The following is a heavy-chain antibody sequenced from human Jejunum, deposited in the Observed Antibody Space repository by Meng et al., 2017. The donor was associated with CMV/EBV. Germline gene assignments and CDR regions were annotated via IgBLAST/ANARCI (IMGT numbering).Heavy chain of an antibody. D-gene: IGHD4/OR15-4a*01. J-gene: IGHJ4*02. CDR1: GDSIRSPNKY. CDR3: ARDPYGGNSGIDY. CDR2: IYYNGNT. V-gene: IGHV4-31*02. Sequence: TVSGDSIRSPNKYWSWIRQHPVKGLEWIGYIYYNGNTFYNPSLQSRFTMSVDTSKNQFSLHLDSVTAADTAVYYCARDPYGGNSGIDYWGQGTLVTVSS.